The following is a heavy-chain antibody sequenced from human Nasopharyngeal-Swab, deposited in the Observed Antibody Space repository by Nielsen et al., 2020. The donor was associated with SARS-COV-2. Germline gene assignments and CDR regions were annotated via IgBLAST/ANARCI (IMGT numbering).Heavy chain of an antibody. CDR1: GGSISSGSYY. CDR2: IYTSGST. J-gene: IGHJ4*02. V-gene: IGHV4-61*02. CDR3: AIDIKVGATGGAYFDY. D-gene: IGHD1-26*01. Sequence: SETLSLTCTVSGGSISSGSYYWSWIRQPAGKGLEWIGRIYTSGSTNYTPSLKSRVPISVDTSKNQFSLKLSSVTAADTAVYYCAIDIKVGATGGAYFDYWGQGTLVTVSS.